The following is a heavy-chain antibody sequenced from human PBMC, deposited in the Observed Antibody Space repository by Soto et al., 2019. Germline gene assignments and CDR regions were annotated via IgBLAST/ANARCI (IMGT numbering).Heavy chain of an antibody. CDR1: GYTFTSYY. CDR2: INPSGGST. CDR3: ARDWYYDFWRAADLTYYYYYGMDV. Sequence: ASVKVSCKASGYTFTSYYMHWVRQAPGQGLEWMGIINPSGGSTSYAQKFQGRVTMTRDTSTSTVYMELSSLRSEDTAVYYCARDWYYDFWRAADLTYYYYYGMDVWGQGTTVTVSS. J-gene: IGHJ6*02. V-gene: IGHV1-46*01. D-gene: IGHD3-3*01.